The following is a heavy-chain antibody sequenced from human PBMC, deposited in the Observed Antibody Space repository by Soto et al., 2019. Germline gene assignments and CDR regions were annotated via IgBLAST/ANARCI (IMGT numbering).Heavy chain of an antibody. CDR2: MNPNSGNT. CDR1: GYTFTSYD. D-gene: IGHD7-27*01. CDR3: ARGHSDWGSGSIRV. J-gene: IGHJ6*04. Sequence: ASVKVSCKASGYTFTSYDINWVRQATGQGLEWMGWMNPNSGNTGYAQKFQGRVTMTRNTSISTAYMELSSLRSEDTAVYYCARGHSDWGSGSIRVWGKGNTVTVPS. V-gene: IGHV1-8*01.